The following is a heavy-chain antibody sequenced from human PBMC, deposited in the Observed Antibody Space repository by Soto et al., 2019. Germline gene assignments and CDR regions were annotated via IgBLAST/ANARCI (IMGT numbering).Heavy chain of an antibody. J-gene: IGHJ4*02. CDR1: GGSISSSNW. CDR3: ARGDRRDGFDY. V-gene: IGHV4-4*02. CDR2: IYHSGST. Sequence: QVQLQESGPGLVKPSGTLSLTCAVSGGSISSSNWWSWVRQPPGKGLEWIGEIYHSGSTNYNPSLMSRVTISVDKSKNQFSLKLSAVTAADTAVYYCARGDRRDGFDYWGQGTLVTVSS.